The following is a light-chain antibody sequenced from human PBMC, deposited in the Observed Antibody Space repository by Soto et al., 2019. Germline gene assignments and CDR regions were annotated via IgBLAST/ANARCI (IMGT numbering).Light chain of an antibody. CDR1: QSISFN. CDR2: IAS. V-gene: IGKV3-15*01. CDR3: QQYNNWPSWT. J-gene: IGKJ1*01. Sequence: EIVLNQSPCTLSLSPGERATLSCRASQSISFNLAWYQQKPGQAPRLLIYIASTRAAGIPARFSGSGSGTEFTLTISSLQSEDSAIYYCQQYNNWPSWTFGQGTKVDIK.